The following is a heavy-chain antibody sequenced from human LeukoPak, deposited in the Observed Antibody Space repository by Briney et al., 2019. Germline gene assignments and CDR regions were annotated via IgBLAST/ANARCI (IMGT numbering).Heavy chain of an antibody. Sequence: GGSLRLSCAASGFTVSSNYMSWVRQAPGKGLEWVSVIYSGGTTYYADSVKGRFTISRDNSTNTLYLQMNSLRAEDTAVYYCARADSSGYYGTYYFDYWGQGTLVTVSS. CDR3: ARADSSGYYGTYYFDY. V-gene: IGHV3-66*02. D-gene: IGHD3-22*01. CDR2: IYSGGTT. CDR1: GFTVSSNY. J-gene: IGHJ4*02.